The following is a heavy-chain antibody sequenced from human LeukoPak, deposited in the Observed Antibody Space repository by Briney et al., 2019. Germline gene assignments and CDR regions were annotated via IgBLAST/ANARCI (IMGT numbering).Heavy chain of an antibody. D-gene: IGHD5-12*01. J-gene: IGHJ4*02. V-gene: IGHV3-48*04. Sequence: GGSLRLSCAVSGFTFSSYTMNWVLQAPGKGLEWISYISTSGSPTYYADSVEGRFTISRDNAKNSLYLQMSSLRVEDTAVYYCARDIRVPTSPVFDYWCQGTLVTVSS. CDR2: ISTSGSPT. CDR1: GFTFSSYT. CDR3: ARDIRVPTSPVFDY.